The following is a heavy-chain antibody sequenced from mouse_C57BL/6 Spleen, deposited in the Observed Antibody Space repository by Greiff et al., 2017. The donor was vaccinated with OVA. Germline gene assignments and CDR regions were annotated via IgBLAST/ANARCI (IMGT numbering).Heavy chain of an antibody. CDR2: INPNYGTT. CDR1: GYSFTDYN. CDR3: AREGAMITKLFAY. V-gene: IGHV1-39*01. D-gene: IGHD2-4*01. Sequence: EVKLQQSGHELVKPGASVKISCKASGYSFTDYNMNWVKQSNGKSLEWIGVINPNYGTTSYNQKFKGKATLTVDQSSSTAYMQLNSLTSEDSAVYYCAREGAMITKLFAYWGQGTLVTVSA. J-gene: IGHJ3*01.